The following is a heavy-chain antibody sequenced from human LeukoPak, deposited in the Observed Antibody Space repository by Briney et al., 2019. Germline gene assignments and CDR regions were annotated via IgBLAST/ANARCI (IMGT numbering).Heavy chain of an antibody. Sequence: GGSLRLSCRGSGFIFGDYAMSWVRQAPGKGLEWVSVFYVGGATYYADSVKGRFTISRDNSENTLYLQMKSLRAEDTAVYYCARGDGYNFFDYWGQGTLVTVSS. J-gene: IGHJ4*02. CDR1: GFIFGDYA. D-gene: IGHD5-24*01. CDR2: FYVGGAT. V-gene: IGHV3-53*01. CDR3: ARGDGYNFFDY.